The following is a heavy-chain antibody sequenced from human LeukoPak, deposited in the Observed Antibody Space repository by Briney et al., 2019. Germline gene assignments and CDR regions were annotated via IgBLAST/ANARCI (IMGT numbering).Heavy chain of an antibody. J-gene: IGHJ4*02. V-gene: IGHV4-4*07. CDR2: IYSSGSI. D-gene: IGHD6-13*01. CDR3: ASSTSSVSKFYFDY. Sequence: GKPSETLSLTCTVSGGSISSYYWSWIRQPAGKGLGWIGRIYSSGSITYNPSLKSRVTISVDTSKNQFSLKLSSVTAADTAVYYCASSTSSVSKFYFDYWGQGTLVTVSS. CDR1: GGSISSYY.